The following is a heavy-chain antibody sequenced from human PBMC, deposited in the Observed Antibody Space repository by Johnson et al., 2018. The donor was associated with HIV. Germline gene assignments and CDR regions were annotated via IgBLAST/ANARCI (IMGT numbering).Heavy chain of an antibody. CDR3: AKSAASAGGDDAFDI. CDR1: GFTFSDYY. J-gene: IGHJ3*02. D-gene: IGHD3-16*01. CDR2: ISSSGSTI. Sequence: QVQLVESGGGLVQPGGSLRLSCAASGFTFSDYYMSWIRQAPGKGLEWVSYISSSGSTIYDADSVKGRFTISRDNAKNSLYLQMNSLRDEDTAVYYWAKSAASAGGDDAFDIWGQGTMVTVSS. V-gene: IGHV3-11*04.